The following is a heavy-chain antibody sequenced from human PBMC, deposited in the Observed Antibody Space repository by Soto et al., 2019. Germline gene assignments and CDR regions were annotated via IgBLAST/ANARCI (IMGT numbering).Heavy chain of an antibody. CDR3: ARGLAPAACSYYHNPGMEV. V-gene: IGHV5-51*01. Sequence: GESQRLSCKGSGYSFTSYESGWVRQMPGKGLEWMGIIYPGDSDTRYSTSFQGQVTISADKSISTAYLQWSSLKASYTAMYYFARGLAPAACSYYHNPGMEVWGQGTMVTVSS. J-gene: IGHJ6*02. CDR2: IYPGDSDT. CDR1: GYSFTSYE. D-gene: IGHD6-13*01.